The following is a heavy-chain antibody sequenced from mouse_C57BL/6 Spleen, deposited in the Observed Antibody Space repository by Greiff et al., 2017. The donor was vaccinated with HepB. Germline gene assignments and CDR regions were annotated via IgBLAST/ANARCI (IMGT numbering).Heavy chain of an antibody. D-gene: IGHD1-1*01. CDR1: GYTFTDYY. CDR2: INPYNGGT. V-gene: IGHV1-19*01. CDR3: ARGTTVVWDY. Sequence: EVQLQQSGPVLVKPGASVKMSCKASGYTFTDYYMNWVKQSHGKSLEWIGVINPYNGGTSYNQKFKGKATLTVDKSSSTAYMELNSLTSEDSAVYYCARGTTVVWDYWGQGTTLTVSS. J-gene: IGHJ2*01.